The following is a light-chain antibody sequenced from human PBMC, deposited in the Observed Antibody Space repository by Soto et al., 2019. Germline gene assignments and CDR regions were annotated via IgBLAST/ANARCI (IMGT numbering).Light chain of an antibody. J-gene: IGKJ2*01. CDR2: AAS. Sequence: DIQMTQSPSSLSASVGDRVTITCRASQGIRKDLGWYQEKPGKAPKRLIYAASSLQSGVPSRFSGSGSGTEFTLTISSLQPEEFATYYCLQHNSYPYTFGQGTKLEIK. V-gene: IGKV1-17*01. CDR1: QGIRKD. CDR3: LQHNSYPYT.